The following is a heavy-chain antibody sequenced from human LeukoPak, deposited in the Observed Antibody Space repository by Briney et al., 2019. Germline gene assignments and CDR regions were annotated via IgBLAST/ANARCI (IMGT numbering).Heavy chain of an antibody. CDR2: IRYDGNNK. V-gene: IGHV3-33*08. CDR1: GFTFSSYA. CDR3: ARETSGHHDY. Sequence: GGSLRLSCVASGFTFSSYAMSWVRQAPGKGLEWVAVIRYDGNNKYYADSVKGRFTISRDNSKNTMYLQMNSLRAEDTAVYYCARETSGHHDYWGQGTLVTVSS. D-gene: IGHD3-10*01. J-gene: IGHJ4*02.